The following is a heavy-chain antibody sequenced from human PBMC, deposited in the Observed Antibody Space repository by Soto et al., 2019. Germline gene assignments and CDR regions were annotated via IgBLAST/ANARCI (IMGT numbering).Heavy chain of an antibody. Sequence: EVQMVESGGALVQPGGSLRLSCAASRFIFSNYWMHWVRQARGKGLVWVSRIRGDGGDTGYADSVRGRFTISRDNAERMVFLQMNSLTAEDTAVYYCARDTVLGSGSNDYWGQGTLVTVSS. D-gene: IGHD3-10*01. CDR2: IRGDGGDT. J-gene: IGHJ4*02. CDR3: ARDTVLGSGSNDY. CDR1: RFIFSNYW. V-gene: IGHV3-74*01.